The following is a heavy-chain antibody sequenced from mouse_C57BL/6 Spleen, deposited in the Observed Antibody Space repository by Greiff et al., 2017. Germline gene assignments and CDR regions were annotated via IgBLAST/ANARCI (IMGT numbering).Heavy chain of an antibody. Sequence: EVKLVESGGGLVQPGASLRLSCAASGFTFTDYYMSWVRQPPGKAPEWLAVIRNKANGYTTEYTASVKGRFTISRDNSQNFLYLQMHTLRADDSAYYYCVTAPDGYWYFDVWGTGRTVTVSS. CDR3: VTAPDGYWYFDV. CDR1: GFTFTDYY. J-gene: IGHJ1*03. D-gene: IGHD2-3*01. V-gene: IGHV7-4*01. CDR2: IRNKANGYTT.